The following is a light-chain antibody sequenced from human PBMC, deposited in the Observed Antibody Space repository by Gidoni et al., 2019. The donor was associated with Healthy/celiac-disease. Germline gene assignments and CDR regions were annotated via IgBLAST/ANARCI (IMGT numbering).Light chain of an antibody. Sequence: EIVMTQSPATLSVSPGDRATPSCRASESVGNNLAWYQQKGGQAPRLLIYSASTRATGIPARFSGSGSGTEFTLNISSLQSEDIAVYYCQQYDIWPPVTFGQGTKVEIK. CDR2: SAS. J-gene: IGKJ1*01. CDR1: ESVGNN. CDR3: QQYDIWPPVT. V-gene: IGKV3-15*01.